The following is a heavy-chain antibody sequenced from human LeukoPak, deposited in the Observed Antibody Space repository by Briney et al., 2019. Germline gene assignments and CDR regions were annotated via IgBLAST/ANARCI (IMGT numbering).Heavy chain of an antibody. V-gene: IGHV3-30-3*01. CDR2: ISYDGSNK. J-gene: IGHJ6*02. CDR1: GFTFSSYA. D-gene: IGHD3-10*01. Sequence: GGSLRLSCAASGFTFSSYAMHWVRQAPGKGLEWVAVISYDGSNKYYADSVKGRFTISRDNSKNTLYLQMNSLRAEDTAVYYCARPIPYGSGSSYGMDVWGQGTTVTVSS. CDR3: ARPIPYGSGSSYGMDV.